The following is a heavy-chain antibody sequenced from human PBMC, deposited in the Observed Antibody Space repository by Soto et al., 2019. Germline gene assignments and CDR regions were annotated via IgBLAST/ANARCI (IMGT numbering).Heavy chain of an antibody. CDR2: IYHSGST. Sequence: PSETLSLTCTVSGGSISSSSYYWGWIRQPPGKGLEWIGRIYHSGSTYYNPSLKSRVTLSVDKSKNQFSLKLNSVTAADTAVYYCARVHEFRVAGVDVTFNYFYEMDVWGPGTTVTVSS. CDR3: ARVHEFRVAGVDVTFNYFYEMDV. J-gene: IGHJ6*02. V-gene: IGHV4-39*07. D-gene: IGHD3-10*01. CDR1: GGSISSSSYY.